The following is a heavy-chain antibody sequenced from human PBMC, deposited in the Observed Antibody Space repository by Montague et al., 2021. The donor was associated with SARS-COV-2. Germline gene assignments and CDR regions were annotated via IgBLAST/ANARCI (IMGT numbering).Heavy chain of an antibody. Sequence: SETLSLTCAVSGYSISSSNWWGWIRQPPGKGLEWIGYIYYSGSTYYNPSLKSRVTMSVDTSKNQFSLKLSSVTAVDTAVYYCATGFSGYSSSWFDKPLLEVEQAGYEFDYWGQGTLVTVSS. V-gene: IGHV4-28*01. D-gene: IGHD6-13*01. CDR1: GYSISSSNW. CDR2: IYYSGST. CDR3: ATGFSGYSSSWFDKPLLEVEQAGYEFDY. J-gene: IGHJ4*02.